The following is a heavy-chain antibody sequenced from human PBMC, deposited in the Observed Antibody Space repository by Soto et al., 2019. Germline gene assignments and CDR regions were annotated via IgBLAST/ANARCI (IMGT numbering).Heavy chain of an antibody. D-gene: IGHD2-2*01. Sequence: QVQLVQSGAEVKKPGSSVKVSCKASGGTFSSYAISWVRQAPGQGLEWMGGIIPIFGTANYAQKFQCRVTITADESTSTAYMELSSLRSEDTAVYYCARTFDCSSTSCLHYYYGMDVWGQGTTVTVSS. CDR2: IIPIFGTA. CDR3: ARTFDCSSTSCLHYYYGMDV. V-gene: IGHV1-69*01. CDR1: GGTFSSYA. J-gene: IGHJ6*02.